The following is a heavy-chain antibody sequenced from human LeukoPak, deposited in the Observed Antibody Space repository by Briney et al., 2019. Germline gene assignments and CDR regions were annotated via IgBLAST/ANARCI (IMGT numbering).Heavy chain of an antibody. CDR2: IYYSGST. CDR3: ARHLNYYDSSAQKAFDI. V-gene: IGHV4-39*01. Sequence: SETLSLTCTVSSGAISSSSDYWGWIRQPPGKGLEWTGSIYYSGSTYYNPSLKSRVTISVDTSKNQFSLKLSSVTAADTAVFYCARHLNYYDSSAQKAFDIWGQGTMVTVSS. D-gene: IGHD3-22*01. J-gene: IGHJ3*02. CDR1: SGAISSSSDY.